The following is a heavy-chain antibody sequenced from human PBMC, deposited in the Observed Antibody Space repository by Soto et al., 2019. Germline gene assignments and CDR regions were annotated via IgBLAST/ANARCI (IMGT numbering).Heavy chain of an antibody. CDR3: ARHYSSGSRNWFDP. CDR1: GGSISSGTYY. V-gene: IGHV4-39*01. D-gene: IGHD6-19*01. J-gene: IGHJ5*02. CDR2: IHYSGTT. Sequence: NPSETLSLTCTVSGGSISSGTYYWTWIRQHPGKGLEWIGYIHYSGTTLSNPSLRSRVTISVDTSKNQFSLKLSSVTAADTAVFYCARHYSSGSRNWFDPWGQGTLVTVSS.